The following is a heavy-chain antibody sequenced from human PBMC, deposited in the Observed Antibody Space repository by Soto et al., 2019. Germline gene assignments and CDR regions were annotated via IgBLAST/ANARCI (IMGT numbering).Heavy chain of an antibody. J-gene: IGHJ1*01. CDR1: GDSVSSNSAA. V-gene: IGHV6-1*01. CDR3: ARSLIPTTVTTSEYFQH. D-gene: IGHD4-17*01. Sequence: SQTLSLTCAISGDSVSSNSAAWNWIRQSPSRGLEWLGRTYYRSKWYNDYAVSVKSRITINPDTSKNQFSLQLNSVTPEDTAVYYCARSLIPTTVTTSEYFQHWGQGTLVTVSS. CDR2: TYYRSKWYN.